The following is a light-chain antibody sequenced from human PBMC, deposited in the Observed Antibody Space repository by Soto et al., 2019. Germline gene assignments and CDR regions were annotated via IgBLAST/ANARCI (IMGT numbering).Light chain of an antibody. V-gene: IGLV1-44*01. CDR3: AVWDDSLNGYV. CDR2: RNN. CDR1: SSDIGRNT. J-gene: IGLJ1*01. Sequence: QSVLTQPPSASGTPWQRVTISCSGSSSDIGRNTVNWYQQLPETAPKLLIYRNNQRPSGVPDRFSGSKSGTSASLAISGLQSEDEADYYCAVWDDSLNGYVFGTGTKVTVL.